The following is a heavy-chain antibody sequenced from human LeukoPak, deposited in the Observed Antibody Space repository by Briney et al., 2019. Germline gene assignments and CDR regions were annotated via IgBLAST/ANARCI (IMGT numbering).Heavy chain of an antibody. J-gene: IGHJ6*01. CDR3: ARWYSSGWYQGSVVLDV. V-gene: IGHV1-18*01. Sequence: ASVKVSCKASGYTFTSYGISWVRQDPGQGLEWMGWISAYNGNTNYAQKLQGRVTMTTDTSTSTACMELRSLRSDDTAVYYCARWYSSGWYQGSVVLDVWGQGATVTVCS. D-gene: IGHD6-19*01. CDR2: ISAYNGNT. CDR1: GYTFTSYG.